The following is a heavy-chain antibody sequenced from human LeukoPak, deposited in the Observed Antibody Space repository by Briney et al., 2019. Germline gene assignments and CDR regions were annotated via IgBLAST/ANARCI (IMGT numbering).Heavy chain of an antibody. D-gene: IGHD1-7*01. CDR1: GFTFSSYE. J-gene: IGHJ4*02. Sequence: GGSLRLSCAASGFTFSSYEMNWVRQAPGKGLEWVSYISSSGSTIYYADSVKGRFTISRDNAKNSLYLQMNSLRAEDTAVYYCARDFSLTGTTESIDYWGQGTLVTVSS. V-gene: IGHV3-48*03. CDR2: ISSSGSTI. CDR3: ARDFSLTGTTESIDY.